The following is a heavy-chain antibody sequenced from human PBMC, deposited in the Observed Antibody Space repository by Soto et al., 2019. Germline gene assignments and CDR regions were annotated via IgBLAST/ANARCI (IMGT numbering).Heavy chain of an antibody. CDR1: GFTFSGYA. CDR2: ISGSGGST. CDR3: AKAEDRGSSPFDY. Sequence: PGGSLRLSCAASGFTFSGYAMSWVRQAPGKGLEWVSAISGSGGSTYYADSVKGRFTISRDNSKNTLYLQMNSLRAEDTAVYYCAKAEDRGSSPFDYWGQGTLVTVSS. J-gene: IGHJ4*02. D-gene: IGHD6-6*01. V-gene: IGHV3-23*01.